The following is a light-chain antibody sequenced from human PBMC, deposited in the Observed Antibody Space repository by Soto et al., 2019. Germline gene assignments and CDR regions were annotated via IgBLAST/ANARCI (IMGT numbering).Light chain of an antibody. J-gene: IGLJ2*01. CDR3: SSYTSSSTLV. CDR2: DVS. V-gene: IGLV2-14*01. Sequence: QSVLTQPASVSGSPGQSITLSCTGTSSDVGGYNYVSWYQQHPGKAPKLMIYDVSNRPSGVSNRFSGSKSGNTASLTISGREAEDEADYYCSSYTSSSTLVFGGGTKLTVL. CDR1: SSDVGGYNY.